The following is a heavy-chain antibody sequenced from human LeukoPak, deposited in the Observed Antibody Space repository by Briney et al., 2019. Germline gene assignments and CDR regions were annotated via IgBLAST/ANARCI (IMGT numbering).Heavy chain of an antibody. J-gene: IGHJ6*03. D-gene: IGHD5-18*01. CDR2: ISGSGGST. Sequence: GGSLRLSCAASGFTFSRYEMNWVRQAPGKGLEWVSAISGSGGSTYYADSVKGRFTISRDNSKNTLYLQMNSLRAEDTAVYYCAKGYSYGRLYYYYYMDVWGKGTTVTVSS. CDR1: GFTFSRYE. V-gene: IGHV3-23*01. CDR3: AKGYSYGRLYYYYYMDV.